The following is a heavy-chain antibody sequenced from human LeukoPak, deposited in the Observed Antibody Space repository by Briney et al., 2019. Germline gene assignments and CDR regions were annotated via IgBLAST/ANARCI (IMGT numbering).Heavy chain of an antibody. D-gene: IGHD2-15*01. Sequence: SETLSLTCTVSGGSISSYYWSWIRQPPGKGLEWIGYIYTSWSTNYNPSLKSRVTISVDTSKNQFSLKLSSVTAADTAVYYCARRGFAAANPFDYWGQGTLVTVSS. CDR1: GGSISSYY. J-gene: IGHJ4*02. CDR2: IYTSWST. V-gene: IGHV4-4*09. CDR3: ARRGFAAANPFDY.